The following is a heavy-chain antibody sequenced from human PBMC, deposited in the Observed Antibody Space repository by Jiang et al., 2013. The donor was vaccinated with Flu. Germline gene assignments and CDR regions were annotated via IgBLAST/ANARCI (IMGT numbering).Heavy chain of an antibody. CDR2: INPSDGST. Sequence: GAEVKKPGASVKVSCKASGYTFSTYKIHWVRQAPGQGLEWMGIINPSDGSTTYAQKFHGRVTMTRDTSTSTVYMELSSLRSEDTAVYYCARDRDNYGEDSWGQGTLVIVSS. V-gene: IGHV1-46*01. D-gene: IGHD4-17*01. J-gene: IGHJ4*02. CDR1: GYTFSTYK. CDR3: ARDRDNYGEDS.